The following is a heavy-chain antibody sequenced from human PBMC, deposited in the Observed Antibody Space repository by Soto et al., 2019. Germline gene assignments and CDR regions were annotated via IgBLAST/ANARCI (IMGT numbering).Heavy chain of an antibody. Sequence: PVGSLRLSCAASRVTFSSYWMHWVRQAPGKGLVWVSRINPDGSATNYADSVKGRFTISRDNAKNTLYLQMNSLRAEDTAVFYCGRGGSDSPMAPGYWGQGTLVTVSS. J-gene: IGHJ4*02. V-gene: IGHV3-74*01. D-gene: IGHD5-18*01. CDR1: RVTFSSYW. CDR3: GRGGSDSPMAPGY. CDR2: INPDGSAT.